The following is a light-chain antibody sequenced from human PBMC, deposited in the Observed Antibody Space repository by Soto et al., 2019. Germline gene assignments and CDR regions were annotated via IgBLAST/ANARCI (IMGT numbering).Light chain of an antibody. Sequence: DIVLTQSPGTLSLSPGERATLSCRASQSVSNNYFAWYQQKPGQAPRLLIYGASNRATGIPDRFSGRGSVTDFTLTVSRLEPEDFATYYCHHYDRSPIFTFGPGTKV. CDR1: QSVSNNY. J-gene: IGKJ3*01. V-gene: IGKV3-20*01. CDR2: GAS. CDR3: HHYDRSPIFT.